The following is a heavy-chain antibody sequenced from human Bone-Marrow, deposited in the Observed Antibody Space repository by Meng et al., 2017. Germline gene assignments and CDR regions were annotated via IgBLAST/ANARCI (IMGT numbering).Heavy chain of an antibody. CDR3: PRLRWLQFDSPFDY. CDR2: IFSNDEK. V-gene: IGHV2-26*01. Sequence: SGPTLVKPTQTLTLTCTFSGLSLSTSGMCVSWVRQPPGKALEWLAHIFSNDEKSYSTSLESRLTISKDTSKSQVVLTMTNMDPVDTATYYCPRLRWLQFDSPFDYWGQGTLVTVSS. D-gene: IGHD5-24*01. J-gene: IGHJ4*02. CDR1: GLSLSTSGMC.